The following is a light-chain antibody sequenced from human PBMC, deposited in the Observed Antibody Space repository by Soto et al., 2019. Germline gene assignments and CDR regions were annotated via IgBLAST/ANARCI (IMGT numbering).Light chain of an antibody. CDR2: EVS. J-gene: IGLJ1*01. Sequence: QSVLTQPASVSGSPGQSITISCTGTSSDVGSYNLVSWYQHHPGKAPKLMIYEVSERPSGVSNRFSGSKSGNTASLTISGLQAEDEADYFCCSYAGRTTPYVFGTGTKLTFL. CDR3: CSYAGRTTPYV. V-gene: IGLV2-23*02. CDR1: SSDVGSYNL.